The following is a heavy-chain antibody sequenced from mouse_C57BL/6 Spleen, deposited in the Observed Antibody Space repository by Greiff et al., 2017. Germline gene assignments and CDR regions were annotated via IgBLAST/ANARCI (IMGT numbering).Heavy chain of an antibody. CDR1: GYTFTSYW. CDR2: INPSNGGT. V-gene: IGHV1-53*01. CDR3: ARSPPGSSYVDY. Sequence: QVQLQQPGTELVKPGASVKLSCKASGYTFTSYWMHWVKQRPGQGLEWIGNINPSNGGTNYNEKFKSKATLTVDKSSSTAYMQLSSLTSEASAVYYCARSPPGSSYVDYWGQGTTLTVSS. J-gene: IGHJ2*01. D-gene: IGHD1-1*01.